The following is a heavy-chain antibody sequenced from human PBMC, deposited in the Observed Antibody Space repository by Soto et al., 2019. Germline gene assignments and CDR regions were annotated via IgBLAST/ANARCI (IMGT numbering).Heavy chain of an antibody. J-gene: IGHJ6*02. CDR1: GYTFTSYG. CDR3: ARDRDIVVVPAAISNFYYGMDV. Sequence: QVQLVQSAAEVKKPGASVKVSCKASGYTFTSYGISWVRQAPGPGLEWMGWISADNGNTNYAQKLQGRVTMTTDTSTSTAYMELRSLRSDDTAVYYWARDRDIVVVPAAISNFYYGMDVWGQGSTVTVSS. V-gene: IGHV1-18*04. CDR2: ISADNGNT. D-gene: IGHD2-2*02.